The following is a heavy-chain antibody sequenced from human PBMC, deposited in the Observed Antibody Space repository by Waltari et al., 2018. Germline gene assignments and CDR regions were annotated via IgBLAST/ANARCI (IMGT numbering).Heavy chain of an antibody. Sequence: QLQLQESGPTLVKPSETLSLTCTVSGGPISRGSYYWGWVRQSPGKGLEWIGSIYYSGTTYYNPTLESRVTISGDTSKNQFSLKLSSVTAADTAVYYCVRHWKRNGYRFDPWGQGTLVTVSS. CDR2: IYYSGTT. CDR3: VRHWKRNGYRFDP. D-gene: IGHD5-12*01. J-gene: IGHJ5*02. V-gene: IGHV4-39*01. CDR1: GGPISRGSYY.